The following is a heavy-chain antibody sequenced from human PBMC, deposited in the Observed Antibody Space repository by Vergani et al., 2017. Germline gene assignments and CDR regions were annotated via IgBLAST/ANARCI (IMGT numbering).Heavy chain of an antibody. CDR3: AREGKYYERTGVGPGGSFD. CDR1: GGAFSTYA. Sequence: QVQLVQSGAEVKKPGSSVRVSCKTSGGAFSTYAINWVRQAPGQGLEWMGAIIPNFSPARSAQKFQGRVTITADKSTATAYMELISLRPEDTAVYYCAREGKYYERTGVGPGGSFDWGPGTLVTVSS. D-gene: IGHD3-22*01. V-gene: IGHV1-69*14. J-gene: IGHJ4*02. CDR2: IIPNFSPA.